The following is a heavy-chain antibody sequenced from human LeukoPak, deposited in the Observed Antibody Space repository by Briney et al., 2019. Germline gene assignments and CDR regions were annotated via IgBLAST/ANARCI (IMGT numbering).Heavy chain of an antibody. CDR3: ARGRDYYDSSGYYSGGDYYYYGMDV. Sequence: SETLSLTCTVSGGSISSSSYYWGWIRQPPGKGLEWIGSIYYSGSTYYNPSLKSRVTISVDTYKNQFSLKLSSVTAADTAVYYCARGRDYYDSSGYYSGGDYYYYGMDVWGQGTTVTVSS. V-gene: IGHV4-39*01. D-gene: IGHD3-22*01. CDR1: GGSISSSSYY. CDR2: IYYSGST. J-gene: IGHJ6*02.